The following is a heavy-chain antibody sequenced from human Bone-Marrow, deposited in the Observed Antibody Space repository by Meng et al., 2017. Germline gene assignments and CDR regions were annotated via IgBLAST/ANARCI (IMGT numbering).Heavy chain of an antibody. Sequence: EVQLVESGGGLVQPGGSLRLSCAASGFPFNKYWMHWVRQATGKGLVWVSRIESDGRMTNYADSVKGRFTISRDNAKNTLYLQINSLTTEDTAVYYCATGRGSSYSDYWGQGTLVTVSS. J-gene: IGHJ4*02. CDR3: ATGRGSSYSDY. V-gene: IGHV3-74*02. D-gene: IGHD3-10*01. CDR2: IESDGRMT. CDR1: GFPFNKYW.